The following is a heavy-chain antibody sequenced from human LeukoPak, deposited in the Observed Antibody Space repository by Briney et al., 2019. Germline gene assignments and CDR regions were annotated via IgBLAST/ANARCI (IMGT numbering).Heavy chain of an antibody. CDR2: ISSSSTI. D-gene: IGHD3-22*01. CDR1: GFTFSSYS. CDR3: ARVGLTYYYDSSGYNWFDP. V-gene: IGHV3-48*01. J-gene: IGHJ5*02. Sequence: PGGSLRLSCAASGFTFSSYSMNWVRQAPGKGLEWVSYISSSSTIYYADSVNGRFPISRDNATNSLYLQMNSLRAADTAVYYCARVGLTYYYDSSGYNWFDPWGQGTLVTVSS.